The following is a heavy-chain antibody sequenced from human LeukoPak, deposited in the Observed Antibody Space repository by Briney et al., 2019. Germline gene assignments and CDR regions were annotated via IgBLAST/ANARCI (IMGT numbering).Heavy chain of an antibody. CDR2: IKQDGSEK. V-gene: IGHV3-7*01. CDR3: ADPPSDF. CDR1: GFNFNSKW. Sequence: PGRSLRLSCATSGFNFNSKWMTWVRQAPGKGLEWVANIKQDGSEKYHGDSVKGRFTISRDNAKSSLFLEMSSLRAEDTAVYYCADPPSDFWGQGTLVAVYS. J-gene: IGHJ4*02.